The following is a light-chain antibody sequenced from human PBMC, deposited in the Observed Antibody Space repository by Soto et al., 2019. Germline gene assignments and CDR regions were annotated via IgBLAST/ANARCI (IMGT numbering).Light chain of an antibody. CDR3: SSFTSSSTPV. CDR1: SSDVGGYKY. J-gene: IGLJ2*01. Sequence: QSVLTQPASVSGSPGQSITISCTGTSSDVGGYKYVSWYQLHPGKAPKLMIYEVSYRPSGVSNRFSGSKSGNTASLTISGLQAEDEAGYFCSSFTSSSTPVFGGGTKLTVL. CDR2: EVS. V-gene: IGLV2-14*01.